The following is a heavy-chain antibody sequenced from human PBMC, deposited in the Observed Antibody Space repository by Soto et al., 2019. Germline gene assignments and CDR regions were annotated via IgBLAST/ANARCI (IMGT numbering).Heavy chain of an antibody. D-gene: IGHD1-26*01. CDR3: ASAGREVGATIGTLSY. CDR1: GGTFSSYA. J-gene: IGHJ4*02. CDR2: IIPIFGTA. V-gene: IGHV1-69*01. Sequence: QVQLVQSGAAVKKPGSSVKVSCKASGGTFSSYAISWVRQAPGQGLEWMGGIIPIFGTANYAQKFQGRVTITADESTSTAYMELSRLRSEDTAVYYCASAGREVGATIGTLSYWGQGTLVTVSS.